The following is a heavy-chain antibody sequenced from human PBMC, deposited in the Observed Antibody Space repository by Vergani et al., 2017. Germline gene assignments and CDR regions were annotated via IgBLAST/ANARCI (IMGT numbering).Heavy chain of an antibody. Sequence: QVQLVQSGAEVRKPGASVKVSCKASGHSLSDHYIHWVRQAPGQGFEWMGRLDPHTGDTKYAEKFQGRAILTRDRSISTAYMELISLISDDTAVYYCARHRGRGGSYSVSWFDPWGQGTQVTVAS. V-gene: IGHV1-2*02. CDR3: ARHRGRGGSYSVSWFDP. J-gene: IGHJ5*02. CDR2: LDPHTGDT. D-gene: IGHD3-10*01. CDR1: GHSLSDHY.